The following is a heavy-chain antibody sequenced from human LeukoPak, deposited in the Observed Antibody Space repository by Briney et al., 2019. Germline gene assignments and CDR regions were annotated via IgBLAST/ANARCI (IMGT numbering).Heavy chain of an antibody. D-gene: IGHD3-10*01. J-gene: IGHJ6*03. V-gene: IGHV3-74*01. CDR1: GFTLSSYW. CDR3: ARVKYYGSGSYYRSRYYYMDV. Sequence: GGSLRLSCAASGFTLSSYWMHWVRQAPGKGLVWVSRINSDGSSTSYADSVKGRFTISRDNAKNTLYLQMNSLRAEDTAVYYCARVKYYGSGSYYRSRYYYMDVWGKGTTVTISS. CDR2: INSDGSST.